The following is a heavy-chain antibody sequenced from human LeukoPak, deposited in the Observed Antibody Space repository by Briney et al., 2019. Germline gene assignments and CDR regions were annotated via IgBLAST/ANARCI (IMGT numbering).Heavy chain of an antibody. D-gene: IGHD6-13*01. CDR3: TGGTAYSGYGGY. CDR1: GFSVRRNY. V-gene: IGHV3-53*01. J-gene: IGHJ4*02. CDR2: IHTGGNT. Sequence: PGGSLRLSCAASGFSVRRNYMNWVRQAPGKGLEWVSVIHTGGNTDYADSVKGRFTVSRDNSQNTIYLHMNSLRAEDTAVFYCTGGTAYSGYGGYWGQGTLVTVSS.